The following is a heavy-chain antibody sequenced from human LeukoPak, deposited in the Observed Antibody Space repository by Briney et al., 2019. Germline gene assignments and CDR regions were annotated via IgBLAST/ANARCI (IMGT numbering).Heavy chain of an antibody. CDR3: AKSRDGYYAYFEY. J-gene: IGHJ4*02. V-gene: IGHV3-23*01. D-gene: IGHD5-24*01. CDR2: ISGSGGSI. CDR1: GFTFSTSA. Sequence: PGGSLRLSCAASGFTFSTSAMSWVRQAPGKGLEWVSTISGSGGSIYYADSVKGRFTIPRDNSNNTMYLQMNSLRAEDTAIYYCAKSRDGYYAYFEYWGQGALVTVSS.